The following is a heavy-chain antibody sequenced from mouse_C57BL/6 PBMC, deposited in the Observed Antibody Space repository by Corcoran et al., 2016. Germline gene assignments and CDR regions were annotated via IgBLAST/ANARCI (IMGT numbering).Heavy chain of an antibody. D-gene: IGHD1-1*01. Sequence: DVQLQESGPGLVKPSQSLSLTCSVTGYSITSGYYWNWIRQFPGNKLEWMGYISYDGSNNYNPSLKNRISITRDTSKNQFFLKLNSVTTEDTATYYCAGNYYGSSYGWFAYWGQGTLVTVSA. J-gene: IGHJ3*01. CDR3: AGNYYGSSYGWFAY. CDR2: ISYDGSN. CDR1: GYSITSGYY. V-gene: IGHV3-6*01.